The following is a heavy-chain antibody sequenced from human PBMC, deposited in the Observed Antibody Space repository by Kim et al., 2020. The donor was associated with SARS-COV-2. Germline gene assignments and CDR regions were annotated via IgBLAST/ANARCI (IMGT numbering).Heavy chain of an antibody. CDR2: IDPSDSYT. CDR3: ARHDLCSGGSCYTDYYGMDV. Sequence: GESLKMSCKGSGYSFTSYWISWVRQMPGKGLEWMGRIDPSDSYTNYSPSFQGHVTISADKSISTAYLQWSSLKASDTAMYYCARHDLCSGGSCYTDYYGMDVWGQGTTVTVSS. CDR1: GYSFTSYW. V-gene: IGHV5-10-1*01. D-gene: IGHD2-15*01. J-gene: IGHJ6*02.